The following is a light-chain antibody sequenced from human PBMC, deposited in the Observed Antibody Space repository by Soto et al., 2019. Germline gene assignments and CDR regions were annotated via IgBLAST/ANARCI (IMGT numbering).Light chain of an antibody. J-gene: IGLJ2*01. V-gene: IGLV2-14*01. CDR3: QAWDSSTVV. CDR2: EVT. Sequence: QSALTQPGSVSGSPGQSITISCTGTSSDIGGYNYVSWYQQHPGKAPKLIIYEVTNRPSGIPERFSGSNSGNTATLTISGTQAMDEADYYCQAWDSSTVVFGGGTKLTVL. CDR1: SSDIGGYNY.